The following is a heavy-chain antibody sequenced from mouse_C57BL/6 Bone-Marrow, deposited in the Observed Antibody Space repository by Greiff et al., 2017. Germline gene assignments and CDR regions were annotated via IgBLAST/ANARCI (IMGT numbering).Heavy chain of an antibody. V-gene: IGHV3-6*01. J-gene: IGHJ2*01. CDR3: ARGKDYGSSFLSY. D-gene: IGHD1-1*01. CDR2: ISYDGSN. CDR1: GYSITSGYY. Sequence: EVQLQQSGPGLVKPSQSLSLTCSVTGYSITSGYYWNWIRQFPGNKLEWMGYISYDGSNNYNPSLKNRISITRDTSKNQFFLKLNSVTTEDTATYYCARGKDYGSSFLSYWGQGTTLTVSS.